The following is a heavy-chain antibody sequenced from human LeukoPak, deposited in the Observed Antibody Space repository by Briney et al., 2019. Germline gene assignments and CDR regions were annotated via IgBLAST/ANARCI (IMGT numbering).Heavy chain of an antibody. CDR3: AREEDSSAIRSSDGTDV. D-gene: IGHD6-6*01. CDR1: GFTFSSYT. V-gene: IGHV3-21*01. CDR2: ISKGSDYT. J-gene: IGHJ6*02. Sequence: GSXRLSCAASGFTFSSYTMNWVRQAPGKGLEGVSCISKGSDYTYYADSVKGRFTISRDNAKNSVDLQMNSLRAEDTALYYCAREEDSSAIRSSDGTDVWGQGTTVTVSS.